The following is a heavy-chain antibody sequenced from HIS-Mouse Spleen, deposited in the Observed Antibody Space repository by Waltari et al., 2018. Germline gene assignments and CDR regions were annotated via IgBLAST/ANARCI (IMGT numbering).Heavy chain of an antibody. D-gene: IGHD4-17*01. CDR2: IKPDGSEK. V-gene: IGHV3-7*01. Sequence: EVQLVESGGGLVQPGGSRRLPWAAAGCTVSSEWMRWVRQAPGKGLEWVANIKPDGSEKYYVDSVKGRFTISRDNAKNSLYLQMNSLRAEDTAVYYCARRLAPDYWGQGTLVTVSS. CDR1: GCTVSSEW. CDR3: ARRLAPDY. J-gene: IGHJ4*02.